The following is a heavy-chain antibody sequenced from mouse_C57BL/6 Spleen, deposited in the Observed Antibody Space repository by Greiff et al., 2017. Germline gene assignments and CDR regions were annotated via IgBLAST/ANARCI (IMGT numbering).Heavy chain of an antibody. V-gene: IGHV1-82*01. CDR3: AREIYYYGSSYPWFAY. Sequence: QVQLQQSGPELVKPGASVKISCKASGYAFSSSWMNWVKQRPGKGLEWIGRIYPGDGDTNYNGKFKGKATLTADKSSSTAYMQLSSLTSEDSAVYFCAREIYYYGSSYPWFAYWGQGTLVTVSA. CDR1: GYAFSSSW. J-gene: IGHJ3*01. CDR2: IYPGDGDT. D-gene: IGHD1-1*01.